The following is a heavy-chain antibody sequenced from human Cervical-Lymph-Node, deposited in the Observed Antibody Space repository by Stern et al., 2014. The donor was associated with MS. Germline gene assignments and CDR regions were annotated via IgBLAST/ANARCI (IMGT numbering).Heavy chain of an antibody. J-gene: IGHJ4*02. CDR2: INTNNGAT. CDR1: GYIFTGYY. D-gene: IGHD1-26*01. CDR3: ARGGGQWDPVEY. Sequence: QVQLVESGAEVKKPGASVKVSCKASGYIFTGYYMHWVRQAPGQGFEWMGRINTNNGATTHAQKFQGRVTVTRDTSINTAYMELSRLRTDDTAMYYCARGGGQWDPVEYWGQGTLVTVSS. V-gene: IGHV1-2*06.